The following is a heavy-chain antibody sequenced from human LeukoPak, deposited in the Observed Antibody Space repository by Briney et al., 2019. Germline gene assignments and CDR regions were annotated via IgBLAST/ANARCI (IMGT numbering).Heavy chain of an antibody. Sequence: SETLSLTCTVSGGSISSYYWSWIRQPPGKGLEWIGYIYYSGSTNYNPSLKSRVTISVDTSKNQFSLKLSSVTAADTAVYYCARDRSGYLTTDWGQGTLVTVSS. J-gene: IGHJ4*02. CDR1: GGSISSYY. CDR3: ARDRSGYLTTD. D-gene: IGHD5-12*01. V-gene: IGHV4-59*12. CDR2: IYYSGST.